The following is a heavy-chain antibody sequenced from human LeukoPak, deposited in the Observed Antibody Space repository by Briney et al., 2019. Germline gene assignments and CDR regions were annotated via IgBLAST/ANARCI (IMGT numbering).Heavy chain of an antibody. CDR1: GGSISSGGYS. CDR2: IYHSGST. D-gene: IGHD3-22*01. V-gene: IGHV4-30-2*01. Sequence: SETLSLTCAVSGGSISSGGYSWSWIRQPPGKGLEWIGYIYHSGSTYYNPSLKSRVTISVDRSKNQFSLKLSSVTAADTAVYYCARVGYYDSSGAEYYFDYWGQGTLVTVSS. CDR3: ARVGYYDSSGAEYYFDY. J-gene: IGHJ4*02.